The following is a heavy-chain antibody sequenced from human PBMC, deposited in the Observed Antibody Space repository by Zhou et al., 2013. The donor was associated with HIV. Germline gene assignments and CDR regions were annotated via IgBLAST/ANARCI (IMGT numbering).Heavy chain of an antibody. V-gene: IGHV3-30*02. CDR1: GFTFSSYG. CDR2: IRYDGSNK. J-gene: IGHJ6*02. Sequence: VQLVESGGGVVQPGGSLRLSCAASGFTFSSYGMHWVRQAPGKGLEWVAFIRYDGSNKYYADSVKGRFTISRDNSKNTLYLQMNSLRAEDTAVYYCAKDGGGAYYYYGMDVWGQGTTVHRLL. D-gene: IGHD2-15*01. CDR3: AKDGGGAYYYYGMDV.